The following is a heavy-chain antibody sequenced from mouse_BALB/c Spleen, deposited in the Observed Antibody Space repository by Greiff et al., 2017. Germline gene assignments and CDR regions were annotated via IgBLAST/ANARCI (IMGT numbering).Heavy chain of an antibody. D-gene: IGHD2-3*01. CDR1: GFTFSSFG. Sequence: EVKLMESGGGLVQPGGSRKLSCAASGFTFSSFGMHWVRQAPEKGLEWVAYISSGSSTIYYADTVKGRFTISRDNPKNTLFLQMTSLRSEDTAMYYCARRLLHYAMDYWGQGTSVTVSS. V-gene: IGHV5-17*02. CDR2: ISSGSSTI. J-gene: IGHJ4*01. CDR3: ARRLLHYAMDY.